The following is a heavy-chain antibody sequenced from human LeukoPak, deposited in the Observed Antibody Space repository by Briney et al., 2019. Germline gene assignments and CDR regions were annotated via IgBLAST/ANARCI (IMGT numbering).Heavy chain of an antibody. J-gene: IGHJ4*02. D-gene: IGHD5-18*01. CDR3: AGGERGYSYGPLDF. V-gene: IGHV4-59*08. CDR1: GGSIRGYY. CDR2: IFYTGST. Sequence: SETLSLTCTVSGGSIRGYYWSWIRQPPGEGLEWVGYIFYTGSTNYNPSLKSRVTISVDTSKNQFSLKLSSVTAADTAVYYCAGGERGYSYGPLDFWGQGTLVIVSS.